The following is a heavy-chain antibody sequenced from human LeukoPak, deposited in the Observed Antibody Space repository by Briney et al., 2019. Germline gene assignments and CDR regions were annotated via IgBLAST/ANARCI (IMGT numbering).Heavy chain of an antibody. Sequence: GGSLRPSCAASGFTFSDFGMNWVRQAPGKGLEWVAFIRYDGRSQHYVDSVKGRFTISRDNSKNTLYLQMNSLRIDDTAVYYCAKDGGVDYWGQGTLVTVSS. CDR3: AKDGGVDY. D-gene: IGHD3-3*01. CDR2: IRYDGRSQ. CDR1: GFTFSDFG. J-gene: IGHJ4*02. V-gene: IGHV3-30*02.